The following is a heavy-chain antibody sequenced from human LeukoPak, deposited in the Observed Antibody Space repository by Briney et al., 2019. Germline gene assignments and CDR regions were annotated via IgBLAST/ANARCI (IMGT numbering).Heavy chain of an antibody. CDR3: ARKWWNQGFDY. V-gene: IGHV4-34*01. J-gene: IGHJ4*02. Sequence: SETLSLTCAVYGVSFSGYYWSWIRQPPGKGLEWIGEINHSGSTNYNPSLKSRVTISVDTSKNQFSLKLSSVTAADTAVYYCARKWWNQGFDYWGQGTLVTVSS. CDR2: INHSGST. CDR1: GVSFSGYY. D-gene: IGHD2-15*01.